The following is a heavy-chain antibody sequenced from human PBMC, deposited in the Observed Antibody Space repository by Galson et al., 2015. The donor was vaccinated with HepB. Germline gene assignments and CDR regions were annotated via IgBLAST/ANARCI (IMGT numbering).Heavy chain of an antibody. CDR3: ARPRSGYSLTGAFDI. CDR1: GYSFTNYW. V-gene: IGHV5-51*01. J-gene: IGHJ3*02. Sequence: QSGAEVKKPGESLKISCKGSGYSFTNYWIDWVRQMPGKGLEWMGIIYPGDSDTRYSPSFQGQVTISADKSISTAYLQWSSLKASDTAMYYCARPRSGYSLTGAFDIWGQGTMVTVSS. CDR2: IYPGDSDT. D-gene: IGHD5-18*01.